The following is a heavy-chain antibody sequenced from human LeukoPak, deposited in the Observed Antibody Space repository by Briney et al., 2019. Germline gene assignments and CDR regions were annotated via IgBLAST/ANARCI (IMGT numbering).Heavy chain of an antibody. CDR3: ARDLVTVTKGFDI. J-gene: IGHJ3*02. Sequence: SETLSLTCAVSGDSFSSHYWTWIRQSPGTGLEWIGYISHIGRTNYNPSLKSRVTISTDTSKNQFSLKLRSVTAADTAAYYCARDLVTVTKGFDIWGQGTMVSVSS. V-gene: IGHV4-59*11. D-gene: IGHD4-17*01. CDR1: GDSFSSHY. CDR2: ISHIGRT.